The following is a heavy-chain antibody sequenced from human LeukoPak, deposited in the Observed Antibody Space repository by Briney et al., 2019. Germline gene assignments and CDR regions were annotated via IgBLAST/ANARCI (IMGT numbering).Heavy chain of an antibody. CDR2: ISWNSGSI. J-gene: IGHJ4*02. Sequence: GRSLRLSCAASGFTFDDYAMHWVRQDPGKGLEWVSGISWNSGSIGYADSVKGRFTISRDNAKNSLYLQMNSLRAEDTALYYCAKAATPYYDSSGYYKYWGQGTLVTVSS. CDR3: AKAATPYYDSSGYYKY. V-gene: IGHV3-9*01. CDR1: GFTFDDYA. D-gene: IGHD3-22*01.